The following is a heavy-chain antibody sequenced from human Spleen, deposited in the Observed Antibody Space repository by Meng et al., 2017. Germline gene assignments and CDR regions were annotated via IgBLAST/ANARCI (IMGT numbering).Heavy chain of an antibody. CDR3: AKVNWESIDY. J-gene: IGHJ4*02. V-gene: IGHV1-2*06. Sequence: VSCKASGYTFTGYYMHWVRQAPGQGLEWMGRINPNIGGTNYAQKFQGRITMTRDTSISTAYMELSGLTSDDTAVYYCAKVNWESIDYWGQGTLVTGSS. CDR1: GYTFTGYY. CDR2: INPNIGGT. D-gene: IGHD7-27*01.